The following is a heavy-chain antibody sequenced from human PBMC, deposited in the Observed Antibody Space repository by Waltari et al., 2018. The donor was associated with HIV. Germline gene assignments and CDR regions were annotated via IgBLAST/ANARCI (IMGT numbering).Heavy chain of an antibody. V-gene: IGHV7-4-1*02. Sequence: QVQLVQSGSELKKPGASVKVSCKASGYTFTSYAVNWVRQAPGQGLEWMGCINNTAGNPTYVQGFTGRFVFCLDTSVSTAYLQISSLNAEDTAVYYCARNREGPLDDWGQGTLVTVSS. CDR1: GYTFTSYA. CDR3: ARNREGPLDD. J-gene: IGHJ4*02. CDR2: INNTAGNP. D-gene: IGHD1-26*01.